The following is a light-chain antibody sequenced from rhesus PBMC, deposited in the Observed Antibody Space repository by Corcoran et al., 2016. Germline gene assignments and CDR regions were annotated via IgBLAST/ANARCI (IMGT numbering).Light chain of an antibody. J-gene: IGKJ2*01. V-gene: IGKV3-10*01. Sequence: QVILTQSPATLSLSPGERATLSCRASQSVSSYLAWYQQKPGQAPRLLIYGASSRATGIPERFSGRGSGKDFTLTISSLEPEDVGVYHCYQHSSGYSFGQGTKVEIK. CDR2: GAS. CDR3: YQHSSGYS. CDR1: QSVSSY.